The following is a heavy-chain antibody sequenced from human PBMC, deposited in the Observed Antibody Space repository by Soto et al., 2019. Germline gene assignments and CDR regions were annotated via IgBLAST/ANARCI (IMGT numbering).Heavy chain of an antibody. Sequence: EVQLVESGGGLVKPGGSLRLSCAASGFTFSSYSMNWVRQAPGKGLEWVSSISSSSSYIYYADSVKGRFTISRDNAKNSLYLQMNSLRAEDTAVYYCARDRAALLGGGAFDIWGQGTMVTVSS. V-gene: IGHV3-21*01. CDR2: ISSSSSYI. CDR3: ARDRAALLGGGAFDI. D-gene: IGHD3-16*01. CDR1: GFTFSSYS. J-gene: IGHJ3*02.